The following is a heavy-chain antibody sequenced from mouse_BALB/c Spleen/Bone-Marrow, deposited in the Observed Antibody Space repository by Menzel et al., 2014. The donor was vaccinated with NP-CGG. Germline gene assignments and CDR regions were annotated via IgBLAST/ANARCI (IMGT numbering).Heavy chain of an antibody. CDR2: ISAYSGNT. V-gene: IGHV1-67*01. J-gene: IGHJ2*01. Sequence: VKLVESGPELVRPGVSVKISCKGSGYTFTDYAMHWVKQSHAKSLEWIGVISAYSGNTNYNQKFKGKATMTVDKSSSAAYMELARLTSEDSAIYYCARRGYGSSPFDYWGQGTTLTVSS. CDR3: ARRGYGSSPFDY. CDR1: GYTFTDYA. D-gene: IGHD1-1*01.